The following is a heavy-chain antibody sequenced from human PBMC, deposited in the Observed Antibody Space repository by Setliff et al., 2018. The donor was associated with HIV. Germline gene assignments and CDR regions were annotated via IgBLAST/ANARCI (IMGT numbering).Heavy chain of an antibody. V-gene: IGHV1-8*02. CDR1: GYTFTTYD. CDR3: ARGALRFLEWFQIDP. J-gene: IGHJ5*02. D-gene: IGHD3-3*01. Sequence: ASVKVSCKASGYTFTTYDINWVRQATGQGLEWMGWMNPNSGDTGYAQMFQDRITTTRDTSIGTAYLELSNLRSDDTAVYYCARGALRFLEWFQIDPWGQGTLVTVSS. CDR2: MNPNSGDT.